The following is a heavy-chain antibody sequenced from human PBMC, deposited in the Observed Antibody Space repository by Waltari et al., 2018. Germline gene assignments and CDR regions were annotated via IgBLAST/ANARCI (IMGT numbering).Heavy chain of an antibody. Sequence: QVQLVESGGGVVQPGRSLSLSCAASGFTFSSYAMHWVRQAPGKGLAGVAVISYDGSNKSYAESVKGRFTNASDNSKNTLYMKMNSLRAEDTAVYYWARDYRIAARHLGYWGQGTLVTVSS. CDR3: ARDYRIAARHLGY. CDR2: ISYDGSNK. D-gene: IGHD6-6*01. CDR1: GFTFSSYA. V-gene: IGHV3-30-3*01. J-gene: IGHJ4*02.